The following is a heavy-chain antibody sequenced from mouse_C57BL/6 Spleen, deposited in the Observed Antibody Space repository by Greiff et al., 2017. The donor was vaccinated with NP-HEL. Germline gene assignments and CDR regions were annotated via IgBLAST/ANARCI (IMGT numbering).Heavy chain of an antibody. Sequence: EVQGVESGGGLVQPKGSLKLSCAASGFSFNTYAMNWVRQAPGKGLEWVARIRSKSNNYATYYADSVKDRFTISRDDSESMLYLQMNNLKTEDTAMYYCVRQRQLRDYAMDYWGQGTSVTVSS. V-gene: IGHV10-1*01. D-gene: IGHD3-2*02. CDR1: GFSFNTYA. CDR2: IRSKSNNYAT. J-gene: IGHJ4*01. CDR3: VRQRQLRDYAMDY.